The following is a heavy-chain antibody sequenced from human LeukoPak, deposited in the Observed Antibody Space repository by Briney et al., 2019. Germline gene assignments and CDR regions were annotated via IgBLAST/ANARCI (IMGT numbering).Heavy chain of an antibody. V-gene: IGHV4-34*01. CDR1: GGSFSGYY. CDR2: INHSGST. J-gene: IGHJ6*04. Sequence: PSETLSLTCAVHGGSFSGYYWSWIRQPPGKGLEWIGEINHSGSTNYNPSLKSRVTISVDTSKNQFSLKLSSVTAADTAVYYCARAPDWQYQLPTGMDVWGKGTTVTVSS. CDR3: ARAPDWQYQLPTGMDV. D-gene: IGHD2-2*01.